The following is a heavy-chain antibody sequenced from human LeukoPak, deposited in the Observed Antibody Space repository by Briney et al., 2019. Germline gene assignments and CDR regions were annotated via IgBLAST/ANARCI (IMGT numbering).Heavy chain of an antibody. CDR1: GFTFSSYG. CDR3: AKDQSGTYYFDY. V-gene: IGHV3-30*02. Sequence: GGSLRLSCAASGFTFSSYGMHWVRQAPGKGLEWVAFIRFDGSIKSYPDSVKGRLAISRDNSKNTLYLQMNSLRAEDTAVYYCAKDQSGTYYFDYWGQGTLVTVSS. CDR2: IRFDGSIK. J-gene: IGHJ4*02. D-gene: IGHD1-26*01.